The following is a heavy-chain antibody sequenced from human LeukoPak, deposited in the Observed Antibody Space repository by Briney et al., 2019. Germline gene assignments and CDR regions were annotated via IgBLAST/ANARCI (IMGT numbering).Heavy chain of an antibody. Sequence: SETLSLTCTVSGGSIRSYYWSWIRHSPGKGLEWIGYIYYSGSTNYNPSLKSRVTISVDTSKNQFSLKLSSVTAADTAVYYCARHGTSSFYYYAMDVWGQGTTVTVSS. CDR1: GGSIRSYY. CDR2: IYYSGST. V-gene: IGHV4-59*08. J-gene: IGHJ6*02. CDR3: ARHGTSSFYYYAMDV. D-gene: IGHD1-1*01.